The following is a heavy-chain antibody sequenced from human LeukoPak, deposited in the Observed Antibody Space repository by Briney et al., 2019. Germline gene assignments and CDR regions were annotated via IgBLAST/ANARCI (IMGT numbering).Heavy chain of an antibody. CDR2: IWYDGSNK. D-gene: IGHD6-13*01. Sequence: GRSLRLSCAASGFTFSSYGMHWVRQAPGKGLEWVAVIWYDGSNKYYADSVKGRFTISRDNSKNTLYLQMNSLRAEDTAVYYCAREQQLTRNFDWYFDLWGRGTLVTASS. CDR1: GFTFSSYG. J-gene: IGHJ2*01. CDR3: AREQQLTRNFDWYFDL. V-gene: IGHV3-33*01.